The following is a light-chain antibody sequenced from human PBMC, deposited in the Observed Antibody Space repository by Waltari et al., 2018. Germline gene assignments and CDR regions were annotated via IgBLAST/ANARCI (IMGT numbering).Light chain of an antibody. J-gene: IGLJ3*02. CDR3: SSYAGTYTGV. Sequence: QSALTQPRSVSESPGQSVTISCTGTSSDVGGYNYISWYQHHPGKAPKLIIYDVTKRTSGVPARYSASKSGNTASLSISGLRAEDEADYYCSSYAGTYTGVFGGGTKLTVL. CDR1: SSDVGGYNY. CDR2: DVT. V-gene: IGLV2-11*01.